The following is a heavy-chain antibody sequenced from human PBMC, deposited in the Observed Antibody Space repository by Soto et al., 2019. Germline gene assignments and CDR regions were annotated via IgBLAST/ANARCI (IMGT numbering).Heavy chain of an antibody. CDR3: ARTGGYVYYFDY. V-gene: IGHV1-69*13. CDR2: IIPIFGTA. D-gene: IGHD3-10*02. CDR1: GGTFSSYA. J-gene: IGHJ4*02. Sequence: EASVKVSCKASGGTFSSYAISWVRQAPGQGLEWMGGIIPIFGTANYAQKFQGRVTITADESTSTAYMELSSLRSEDTAVYYCARTGGYVYYFDYWGQGTLVTVSS.